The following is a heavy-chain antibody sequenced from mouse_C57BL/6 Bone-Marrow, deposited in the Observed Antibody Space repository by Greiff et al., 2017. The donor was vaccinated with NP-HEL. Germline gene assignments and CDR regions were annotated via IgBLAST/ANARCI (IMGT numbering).Heavy chain of an antibody. V-gene: IGHV1-76*01. J-gene: IGHJ3*01. D-gene: IGHD2-12*01. CDR3: AKDDKYDGFAY. CDR2: IYPGSGNT. Sequence: VKLMESGAELVRPGASVKLSCKASGYTFTDYYINWVKQRPGQGLEWIARIYPGSGNTYYNEKFKGKATLTAEKSSSTAYMQLSSLTSEDSAVYFCAKDDKYDGFAYWGQGTLVTVSA. CDR1: GYTFTDYY.